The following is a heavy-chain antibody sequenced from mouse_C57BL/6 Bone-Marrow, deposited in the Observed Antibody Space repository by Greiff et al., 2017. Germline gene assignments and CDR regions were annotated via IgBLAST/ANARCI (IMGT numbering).Heavy chain of an antibody. Sequence: MQLQQPGAELVKPGASVKMSCKASGYTFTSYWITWVKQRPGQGLGWIGDIYPGSGSTNYNEKFKSKATLTVDPTSSTAYMQLSSLTSAASAVYYCVITTVDPLDYWGQGTTLTVSS. J-gene: IGHJ2*01. V-gene: IGHV1-55*01. CDR1: GYTFTSYW. D-gene: IGHD1-1*01. CDR2: IYPGSGST. CDR3: VITTVDPLDY.